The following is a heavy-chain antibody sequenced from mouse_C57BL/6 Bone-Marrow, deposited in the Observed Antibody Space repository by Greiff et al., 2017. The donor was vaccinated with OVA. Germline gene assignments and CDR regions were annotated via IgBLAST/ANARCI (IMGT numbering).Heavy chain of an antibody. CDR2: IDPENGDT. D-gene: IGHD3-2*02. CDR3: TTWGTAQD. V-gene: IGHV14-4*01. J-gene: IGHJ2*01. CDR1: GFNIKDDY. Sequence: EVQLQQSGAELVRPGASVKLSCTASGFNIKDDYMHWVKQRPEQGLEWIGWIDPENGDTEYASKFQGKATITADTSSHTAYLQLSSLTSEDTAVYYCTTWGTAQDGGQGTTLTVSS.